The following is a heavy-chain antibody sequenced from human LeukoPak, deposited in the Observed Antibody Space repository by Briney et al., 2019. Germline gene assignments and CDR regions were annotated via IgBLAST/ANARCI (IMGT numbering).Heavy chain of an antibody. Sequence: PGGSLRLSCAASGVTFSSYAMSWVRQAPGKGLEWVAAISNSGGDTFYSDSGKGRFTIARDNSKNTLYLQMNSLRVDDTAVYYCAQQLGYCSGGTCYFTYWGQGTLVTVSS. J-gene: IGHJ1*01. D-gene: IGHD2-15*01. CDR3: AQQLGYCSGGTCYFTY. V-gene: IGHV3-23*01. CDR2: ISNSGGDT. CDR1: GVTFSSYA.